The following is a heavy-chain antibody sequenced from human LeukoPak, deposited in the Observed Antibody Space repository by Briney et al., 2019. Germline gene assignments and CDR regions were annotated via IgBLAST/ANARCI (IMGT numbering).Heavy chain of an antibody. CDR3: AKDQGVFDY. CDR1: GFTFSSYA. Sequence: GGTLRLSCAASGFTFSSYAMSWVRQAPGKGLEWVSGIRGSGGSTYYADSVKGRFIISRDNSKNTLYLQMNSLRAEDTAVYYCAKDQGVFDYWGQGTLVTVSS. J-gene: IGHJ4*02. V-gene: IGHV3-23*01. CDR2: IRGSGGST.